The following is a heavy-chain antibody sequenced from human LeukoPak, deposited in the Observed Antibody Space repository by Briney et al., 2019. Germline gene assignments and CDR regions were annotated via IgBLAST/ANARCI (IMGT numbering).Heavy chain of an antibody. Sequence: GGSLRLSCAASGFTFSSYAMSWVRQAPGKGLEWVAVISYDGSNKYYADSVKGRFTISRDNSKNTLYLQMNSLRAEDTAVYYCAKVSLTYYYDSSGSFDYWGQGTLVTVSS. CDR3: AKVSLTYYYDSSGSFDY. CDR2: ISYDGSNK. J-gene: IGHJ4*02. V-gene: IGHV3-30*18. D-gene: IGHD3-22*01. CDR1: GFTFSSYA.